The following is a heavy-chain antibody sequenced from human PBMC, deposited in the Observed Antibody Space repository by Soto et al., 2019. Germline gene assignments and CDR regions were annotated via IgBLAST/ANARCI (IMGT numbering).Heavy chain of an antibody. V-gene: IGHV3-23*01. CDR1: GFTFSSYA. Sequence: GGSLRLSCAASGFTFSSYAMSWVRQAPGKGLEWVSAISGSGGSTYYADSVKGRFTISRDNSKNTLYLQMNRLRAEDTAVYYCVYLSTIFGVVIMIPYYFDYWGQGTLVTVSS. J-gene: IGHJ4*02. CDR2: ISGSGGST. CDR3: VYLSTIFGVVIMIPYYFDY. D-gene: IGHD3-3*01.